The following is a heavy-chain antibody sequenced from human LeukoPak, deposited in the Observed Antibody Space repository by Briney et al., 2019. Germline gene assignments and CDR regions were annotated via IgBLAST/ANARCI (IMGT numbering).Heavy chain of an antibody. Sequence: ASVKVSCKASGGTFSSYAISWVRQAPGQGLEWMGWINAGNGNAKYSQKFQGRVTITRDTSASTAYMELSSLRPEDTAVYYCARAYCGGDCYYYFDYWGQGTLVTVSS. V-gene: IGHV1-3*01. CDR2: INAGNGNA. J-gene: IGHJ4*02. CDR3: ARAYCGGDCYYYFDY. D-gene: IGHD2-21*02. CDR1: GGTFSSYA.